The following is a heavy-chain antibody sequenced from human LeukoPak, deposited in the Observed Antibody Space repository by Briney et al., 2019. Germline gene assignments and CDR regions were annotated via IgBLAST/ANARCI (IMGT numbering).Heavy chain of an antibody. Sequence: ASVKVSCKASGYTFNSYGFSWVRQAPGQGLEWLGWISAYKGNTNYAQNLQGRVTMTRNTSISTAYMELSSLRSEDTAAYYCARGPSGYSSSWYAYRENWFDPWGQGTLVTVSS. CDR1: GYTFNSYG. J-gene: IGHJ5*02. CDR2: ISAYKGNT. D-gene: IGHD6-13*01. V-gene: IGHV1-18*01. CDR3: ARGPSGYSSSWYAYRENWFDP.